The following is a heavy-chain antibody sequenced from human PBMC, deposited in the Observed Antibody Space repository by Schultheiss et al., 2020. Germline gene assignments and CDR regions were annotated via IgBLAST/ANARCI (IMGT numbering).Heavy chain of an antibody. CDR1: GGSISSSSYY. D-gene: IGHD6-19*01. Sequence: SETLSLTCTVSGGSISSSSYYWGWIRQTPGKGLEWIGSINYSGSTYYNPSLKSRVTISVDTSKNQFSLKLSSVTAADTAVYYCARAAGYSSGCLAVWGRGTLVTVSS. CDR2: INYSGST. J-gene: IGHJ4*01. V-gene: IGHV4-39*01. CDR3: ARAAGYSSGCLAV.